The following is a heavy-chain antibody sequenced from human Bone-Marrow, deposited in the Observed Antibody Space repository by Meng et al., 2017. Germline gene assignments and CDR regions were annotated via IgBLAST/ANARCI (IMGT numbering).Heavy chain of an antibody. D-gene: IGHD3-22*01. CDR3: ARSHKTYYYDSSGYRDAFDI. Sequence: GESLKISCKGSGYSFTSYWIGWVRQMPGKGLEWMGIIYPGDSDTRYSPSFQGQVTISADKSISTAYLQWSSLKASDTAMYYCARSHKTYYYDSSGYRDAFDIWGQGTMVTVSS. CDR1: GYSFTSYW. J-gene: IGHJ3*02. V-gene: IGHV5-51*01. CDR2: IYPGDSDT.